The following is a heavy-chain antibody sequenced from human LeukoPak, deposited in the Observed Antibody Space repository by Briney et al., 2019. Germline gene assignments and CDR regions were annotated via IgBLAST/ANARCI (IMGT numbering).Heavy chain of an antibody. Sequence: ASVKVSCKASGYTFTSYGISWVRQAPGQGLEWMGWISAYNGNTDYAQKLQGRVTMTTDTSTSTAYMELRSLRSEDTAVYYCARADFRRIAARTHYYYYYMDVWGKGTTVTVSS. CDR1: GYTFTSYG. J-gene: IGHJ6*03. CDR2: ISAYNGNT. V-gene: IGHV1-18*01. CDR3: ARADFRRIAARTHYYYYYMDV. D-gene: IGHD6-6*01.